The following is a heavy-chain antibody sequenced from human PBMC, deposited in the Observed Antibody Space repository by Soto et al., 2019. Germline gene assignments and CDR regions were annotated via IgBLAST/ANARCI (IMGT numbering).Heavy chain of an antibody. J-gene: IGHJ3*02. CDR1: GFTFNTYG. Sequence: QAQLVESGGGVVQPGRSLILSCAASGFTFNTYGMHWVRQAPGKGLEWVAIVSYDGNDKYYGDSVKGRFTISRDNVKSTVDLQMNSLRAEDTAVYYCAKPRSYGFDIWGQGTVVTVSS. CDR3: AKPRSYGFDI. V-gene: IGHV3-30*18. CDR2: VSYDGNDK.